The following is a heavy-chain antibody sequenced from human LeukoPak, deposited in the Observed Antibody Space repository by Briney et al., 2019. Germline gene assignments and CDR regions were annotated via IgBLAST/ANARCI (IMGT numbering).Heavy chain of an antibody. CDR1: GGTFSSYA. CDR3: AREAAPTIFGVVIPHMDV. J-gene: IGHJ6*03. D-gene: IGHD3-3*01. V-gene: IGHV1-69*05. Sequence: SVKVSCKASGGTFSSYAISWVRQAPGQGLEWMGRIIPIFGTANYAQKFQGRVTITTDESTSTAYMELSSLRSEDTAVYYCAREAAPTIFGVVIPHMDVGGKGTTVTVSS. CDR2: IIPIFGTA.